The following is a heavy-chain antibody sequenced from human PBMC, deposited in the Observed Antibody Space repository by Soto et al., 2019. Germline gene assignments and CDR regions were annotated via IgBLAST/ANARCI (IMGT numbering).Heavy chain of an antibody. CDR3: ARDRSMYYGMDV. D-gene: IGHD2-8*01. V-gene: IGHV1-18*01. Sequence: QVQLVQSGGEVKKPGASVKVSCKATGFTFTSFGISWVRQAPGQGLEWMGWISAYNGNTNYAQKLQGRVTMTTDTATSTAYMELRSLTSDDTAVYYCARDRSMYYGMDVWGQGTTVTVSS. J-gene: IGHJ6*02. CDR1: GFTFTSFG. CDR2: ISAYNGNT.